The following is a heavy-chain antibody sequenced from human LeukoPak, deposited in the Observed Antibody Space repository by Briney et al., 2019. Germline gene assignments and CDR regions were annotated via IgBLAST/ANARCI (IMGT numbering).Heavy chain of an antibody. CDR1: GLTVSSNY. D-gene: IGHD3-9*01. V-gene: IGHV3-53*01. J-gene: IGHJ3*02. CDR3: AKAGGGGMTGAFDI. CDR2: IFNGGST. Sequence: GGSLRLSCAASGLTVSSNYMSWVRQAPGKGLEWVSVIFNGGSTYYADSVKGRYTISRDNSKNTLYLQMNSLRAEDTAVYYCAKAGGGGMTGAFDIWGQGTMVTVSS.